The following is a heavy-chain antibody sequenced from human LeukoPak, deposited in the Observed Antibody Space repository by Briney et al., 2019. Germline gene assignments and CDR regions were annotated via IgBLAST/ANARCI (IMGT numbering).Heavy chain of an antibody. CDR3: ARDMGYYGSGSYLEYYYYYGMDV. Sequence: GGSLRLSCVASRFQFSSYAMSWVRQAPGKGLEWVSVISGSGGSTYYADSVKGRFTISRDNSKNTLYLQMNSLRAEDTAVYYCARDMGYYGSGSYLEYYYYYGMDVWGQGTTVTVSS. D-gene: IGHD3-10*01. J-gene: IGHJ6*02. CDR1: RFQFSSYA. CDR2: ISGSGGST. V-gene: IGHV3-23*01.